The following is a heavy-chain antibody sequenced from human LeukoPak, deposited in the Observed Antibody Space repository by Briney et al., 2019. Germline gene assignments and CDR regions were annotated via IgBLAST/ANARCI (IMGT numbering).Heavy chain of an antibody. D-gene: IGHD3-10*01. J-gene: IGHJ4*02. V-gene: IGHV1-2*02. CDR1: GYTFTGYY. CDR3: ARTHYYGSGSQNPFDY. CDR2: INPNSGGI. Sequence: ASVKVSCKASGYTFTGYYMHWVRQAPGQGLEWMGWINPNSGGINYAQKFQGRVTMTRDTSISTAYMELSRLRSDDTAVYYCARTHYYGSGSQNPFDYWGQGTLVTVSS.